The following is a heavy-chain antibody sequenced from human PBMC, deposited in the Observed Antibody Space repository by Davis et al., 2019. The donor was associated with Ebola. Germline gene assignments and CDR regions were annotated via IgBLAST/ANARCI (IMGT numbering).Heavy chain of an antibody. D-gene: IGHD6-19*01. Sequence: GESLKISCAASGFTFSSYGMHWVRQAPGKGLEWVAVIWYDGSNKYYADSVKGRFTISRDNSKNTLYLQMNSLRAEDTAVYYCAREEGAVAGELYYYYGMDVWGKGTTVTVSS. CDR1: GFTFSSYG. J-gene: IGHJ6*04. CDR3: AREEGAVAGELYYYYGMDV. CDR2: IWYDGSNK. V-gene: IGHV3-33*01.